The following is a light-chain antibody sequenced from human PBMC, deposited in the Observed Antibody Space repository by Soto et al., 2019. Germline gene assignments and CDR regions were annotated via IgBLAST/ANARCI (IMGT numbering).Light chain of an antibody. V-gene: IGKV4-1*01. CDR1: QSVLYSSNNKNY. CDR2: WAS. CDR3: QQYYSTPRT. J-gene: IGKJ1*01. Sequence: DIVMTQSPDSLAVSLGERATINCKSSQSVLYSSNNKNYLAWYQQKPRQPPKLLIYWASTREPGVPDRFSGSASGTDFSLTISSLQAEDVAVYYCQQYYSTPRTFGQGTKVEIK.